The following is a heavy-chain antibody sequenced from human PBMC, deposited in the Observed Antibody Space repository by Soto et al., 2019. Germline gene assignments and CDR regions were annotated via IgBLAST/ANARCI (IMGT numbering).Heavy chain of an antibody. J-gene: IGHJ6*02. V-gene: IGHV1-69*12. CDR1: GGTFSSYA. CDR3: ASQMGVTGTYENYYGMDV. Sequence: QVQLVQSGAEVKKPGSSVKVSCKASGGTFSSYAISWVRQAPGQGLEWMGGIIPIFGTANYAQKFQGRVTITADDSTSTAYMELSSLRSEDTAVYYCASQMGVTGTYENYYGMDVWGQGTTVTVSS. CDR2: IIPIFGTA. D-gene: IGHD1-7*01.